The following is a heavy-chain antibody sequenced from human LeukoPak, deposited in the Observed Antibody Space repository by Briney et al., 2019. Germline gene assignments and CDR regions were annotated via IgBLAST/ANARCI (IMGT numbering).Heavy chain of an antibody. Sequence: GASVKVSCKASGYSFTGYPIHWVRQAPGQGLEWMGWINTNRGDTHFEQKFQDRVTMTRDTSITTAYLELSSVKSDDTAVYFCARIRGGGNAGFDYWGQGTLVTVSS. CDR2: INTNRGDT. CDR3: ARIRGGGNAGFDY. V-gene: IGHV1-2*02. D-gene: IGHD3-10*01. J-gene: IGHJ4*02. CDR1: GYSFTGYP.